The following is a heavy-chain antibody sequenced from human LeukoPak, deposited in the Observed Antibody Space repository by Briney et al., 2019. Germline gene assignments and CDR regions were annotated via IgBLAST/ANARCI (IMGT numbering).Heavy chain of an antibody. V-gene: IGHV4-34*01. Sequence: SETLSLTCAVYGGSFSGYYWSWIRQPPGKGLEWIGEINHSGSTNYNPSRKRRVTISVDTSKNQFSLKLSSVTAADTAVYYCARIEYCSSTSCYNGAFDIWGQGTMVTVSS. CDR1: GGSFSGYY. CDR3: ARIEYCSSTSCYNGAFDI. D-gene: IGHD2-2*02. J-gene: IGHJ3*02. CDR2: INHSGST.